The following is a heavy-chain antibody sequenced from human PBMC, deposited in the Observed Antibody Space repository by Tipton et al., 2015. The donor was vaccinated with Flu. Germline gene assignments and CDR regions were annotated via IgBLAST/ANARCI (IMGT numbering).Heavy chain of an antibody. Sequence: GSLRLSCVASGFTFSTYWMTWVRQAPGKGLEWVSNIKQDGSEIHYVESVKGRFTISRDNAKNTLSLQMNNLRAADTAVYYCARKVGDYWGQGTLVTVSS. J-gene: IGHJ4*02. CDR2: IKQDGSEI. D-gene: IGHD1-26*01. CDR3: ARKVGDY. V-gene: IGHV3-7*01. CDR1: GFTFSTYW.